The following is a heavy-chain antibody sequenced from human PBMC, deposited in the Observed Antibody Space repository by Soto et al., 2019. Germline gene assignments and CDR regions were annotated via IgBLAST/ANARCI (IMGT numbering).Heavy chain of an antibody. V-gene: IGHV3-48*03. Sequence: GGSLRLSCAASGFPSSSYEMNWVRQAPGKGLEWVSYISSSGSTIYYADSVKGRFTISRDNAKNSLYLQMNSLRAEDTAVYYCARDRNYYDGLDYWGQGTLVTVSS. CDR3: ARDRNYYDGLDY. CDR1: GFPSSSYE. CDR2: ISSSGSTI. D-gene: IGHD3-22*01. J-gene: IGHJ4*02.